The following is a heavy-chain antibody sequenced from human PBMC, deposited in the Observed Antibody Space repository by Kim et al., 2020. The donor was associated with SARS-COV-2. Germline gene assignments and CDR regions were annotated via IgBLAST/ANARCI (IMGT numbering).Heavy chain of an antibody. CDR3: AKDPQIVYSSGWYPRYYFDY. Sequence: GGSLRLSCAASGFTFSSYAMSWVRQAPGKGLEWVSAISGSGGSTYYADSVKGRFTISRDNSKNTLYLQMNSLRAEDTAVYYCAKDPQIVYSSGWYPRYYFDYWGQGTLVTVSS. CDR2: ISGSGGST. J-gene: IGHJ4*02. V-gene: IGHV3-23*01. D-gene: IGHD6-19*01. CDR1: GFTFSSYA.